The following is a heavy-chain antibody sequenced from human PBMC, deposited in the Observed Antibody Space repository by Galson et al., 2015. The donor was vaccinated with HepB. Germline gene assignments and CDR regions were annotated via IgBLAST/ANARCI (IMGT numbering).Heavy chain of an antibody. J-gene: IGHJ6*02. CDR1: GFTFSSYA. V-gene: IGHV3-30*04. D-gene: IGHD1-26*01. Sequence: SLRLSCAASGFTFSSYAMHWVRQAPGKGLEWVAVISYDGSNKYYADSVKGRFTISRDNSKNTLYLQMNSLRAEDTAVYYCARDLLRRPGDYYGMDVWGQGTTVTVSS. CDR2: ISYDGSNK. CDR3: ARDLLRRPGDYYGMDV.